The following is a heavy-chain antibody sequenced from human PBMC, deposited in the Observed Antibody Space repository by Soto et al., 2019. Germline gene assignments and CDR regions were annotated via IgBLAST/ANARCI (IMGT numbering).Heavy chain of an antibody. CDR2: IKEDGSEK. V-gene: IGHV3-7*01. CDR3: AGDGSGTYHHYSGMDV. J-gene: IGHJ6*02. Sequence: EVQLVESGGGLVQPGGSLRLSCGASGFTFRRYWMSWVRQTPGKGLEWVANIKEDGSEKYYVDSVKGRFTISRDNAKNSLYLQMNSLRAEDTAVYYCAGDGSGTYHHYSGMDVWGQGTTVTVSS. CDR1: GFTFRRYW. D-gene: IGHD3-10*01.